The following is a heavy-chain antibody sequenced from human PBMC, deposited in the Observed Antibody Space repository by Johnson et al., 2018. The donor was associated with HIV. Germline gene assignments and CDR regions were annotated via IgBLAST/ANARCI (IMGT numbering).Heavy chain of an antibody. Sequence: VQLVESGGGLVQPGGSLRLSCAASGFTVSTNSMSWVRQAPGKGLEWVSVIYSGDNTLYADSVKGRFTISRDNSKNTLYLQVNSLRGEDTAVYYCARGGSDVFDIWGRGTMVTVSS. CDR3: ARGGSDVFDI. CDR2: IYSGDNT. CDR1: GFTVSTNS. J-gene: IGHJ3*02. D-gene: IGHD3-16*01. V-gene: IGHV3-66*01.